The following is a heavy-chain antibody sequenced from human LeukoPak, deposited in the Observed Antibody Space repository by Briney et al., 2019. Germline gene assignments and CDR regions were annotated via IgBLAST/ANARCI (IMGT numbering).Heavy chain of an antibody. J-gene: IGHJ4*02. CDR2: IYYSGST. D-gene: IGHD2-15*01. Sequence: PSETLSLTCTVSGGSISSISYDWGWIRQPPGKGLEWIGSIYYSGSTYYNPSLKRRLTISVDTSKNQFSLKLSSVTAAHTAVYYRARVAWVVIAAIDYWGQGTLVTVSS. CDR3: ARVAWVVIAAIDY. V-gene: IGHV4-39*07. CDR1: GGSISSISYD.